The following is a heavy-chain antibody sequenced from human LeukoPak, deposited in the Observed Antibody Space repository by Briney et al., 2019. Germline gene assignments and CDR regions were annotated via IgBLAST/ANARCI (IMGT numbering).Heavy chain of an antibody. CDR3: ARETMVRGVRPKRFDP. J-gene: IGHJ5*02. Sequence: SETLSLTCAVYGGSFSGYYWSWIRQPPGKGLEWIGEINHSGSTNYNPSLKRRVTISVDTSKKQFSLKLSSVTAADTAVYYCARETMVRGVRPKRFDPWGQGTLVTVSS. CDR1: GGSFSGYY. D-gene: IGHD3-10*01. V-gene: IGHV4-34*01. CDR2: INHSGST.